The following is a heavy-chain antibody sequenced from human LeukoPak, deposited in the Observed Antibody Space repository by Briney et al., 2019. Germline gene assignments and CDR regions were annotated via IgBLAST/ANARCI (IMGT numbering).Heavy chain of an antibody. J-gene: IGHJ6*02. V-gene: IGHV3-23*01. CDR1: GCPSSRDA. CDR3: ARDRYLMDV. CDR2: ISGSGGTT. Sequence: GGSLRLSCAASGCPSSRDAMSWVRQAPGKGLEWVSGISGSGGTTYYADSVKGRFTITRDNAKNTLFLQMNSLGADDTAVYYCARDRYLMDVWGQGTTVTVSS. D-gene: IGHD2-2*02.